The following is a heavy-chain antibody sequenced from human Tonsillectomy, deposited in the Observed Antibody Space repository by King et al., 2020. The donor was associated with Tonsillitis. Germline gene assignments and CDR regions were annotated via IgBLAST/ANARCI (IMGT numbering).Heavy chain of an antibody. D-gene: IGHD1-1*01. J-gene: IGHJ6*02. V-gene: IGHV3-30*04. CDR3: ARDGVQIQHGMDV. CDR1: GFTFSNYP. CDR2: ISYDGNNK. Sequence: VQLVESGGGVVQPGRSLRLSCAASGFTFSNYPMHWVRQAPGKGLEWVAVISYDGNNKYYADSVKGRFTISRDNSKNTLYLQMNSLRAEDTAVCYCARDGVQIQHGMDVWGQGTTVTVSS.